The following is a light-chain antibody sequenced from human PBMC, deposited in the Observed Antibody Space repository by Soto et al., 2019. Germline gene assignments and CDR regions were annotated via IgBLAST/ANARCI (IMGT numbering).Light chain of an antibody. Sequence: DIQLTQSPSFLSASVGDRVTITCRASQGISSYLLWYQQKPGKAPKLLIYEASTLQSGVPSRFSGSGSGTEFTLTISSLQPEDFATYSWQHLNNYPLTFGGGTEVEIK. CDR1: QGISSY. CDR3: QHLNNYPLT. J-gene: IGKJ4*01. CDR2: EAS. V-gene: IGKV1-9*01.